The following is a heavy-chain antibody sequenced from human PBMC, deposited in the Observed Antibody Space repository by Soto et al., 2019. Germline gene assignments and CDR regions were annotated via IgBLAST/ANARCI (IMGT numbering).Heavy chain of an antibody. Sequence: QVQLQQWGAGPLRPLETLSLTCGVYGGSFSGYYWAWIRQSPGKGLEWIGEINDRGSIKYNPSLKSRVSISVDTSKNHYSLNLRSVTAADTAVYYCARESHDILAGPPWVWYFDLWGRGTRVTVSS. J-gene: IGHJ2*01. V-gene: IGHV4-34*01. CDR3: ARESHDILAGPPWVWYFDL. D-gene: IGHD3-9*01. CDR2: INDRGSI. CDR1: GGSFSGYY.